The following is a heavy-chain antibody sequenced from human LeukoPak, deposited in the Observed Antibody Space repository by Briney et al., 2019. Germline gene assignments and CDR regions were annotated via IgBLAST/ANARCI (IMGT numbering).Heavy chain of an antibody. CDR2: INHSGST. J-gene: IGHJ6*03. CDR1: GGSFSGYY. Sequence: PSETLSLTCAVYGGSFSGYYWSWIRQPPGKGLKWIGEINHSGSTNYNPSLKSRVTISVDTSKNQFSLKLSSVTAADTAVYYCARRYSYGYAGLYYYYMDVWGKGTTVTVSS. D-gene: IGHD5-18*01. CDR3: ARRYSYGYAGLYYYYMDV. V-gene: IGHV4-34*01.